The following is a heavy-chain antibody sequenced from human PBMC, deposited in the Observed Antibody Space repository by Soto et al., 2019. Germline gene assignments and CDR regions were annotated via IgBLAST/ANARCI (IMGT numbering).Heavy chain of an antibody. D-gene: IGHD3-10*01. CDR2: ISSSSSYI. V-gene: IGHV3-21*01. Sequence: EVQLVESGGGLVKPGGSLRLSCAASGFTFSSYSMNWVRQAPGKGPEWVSSISSSSSYIYYADSVKGRFTISRDNAKNSLYLQMNSLRAEDTAVYYCARDTYFYGSGSYGSWGQVTLVTVSS. CDR1: GFTFSSYS. J-gene: IGHJ5*02. CDR3: ARDTYFYGSGSYGS.